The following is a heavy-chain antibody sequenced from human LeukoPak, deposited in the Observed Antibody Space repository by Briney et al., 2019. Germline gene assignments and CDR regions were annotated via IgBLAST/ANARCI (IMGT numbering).Heavy chain of an antibody. V-gene: IGHV4-38-2*02. J-gene: IGHJ6*03. CDR2: INHSGST. CDR3: ARSGGSSWSLVIRYYYYYYMDV. Sequence: SETLSLTCTVSGYSISSGYYWGWIRQPPGKGLEWIGEINHSGSTNYNPSLKSRVTISVDTSKNQFSLKLSSVTAADTAVYYCARSGGSSWSLVIRYYYYYYMDVWGKGTTVTISS. CDR1: GYSISSGYY. D-gene: IGHD6-13*01.